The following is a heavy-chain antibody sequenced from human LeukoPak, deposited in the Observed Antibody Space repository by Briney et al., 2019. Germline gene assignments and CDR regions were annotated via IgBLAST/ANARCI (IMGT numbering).Heavy chain of an antibody. D-gene: IGHD3-22*01. CDR2: IYYSGST. Sequence: SETLPLTCTVSGGSISSYYWSWIRQPPGKGLEWIGYIYYSGSTNYNPSLKSRVTISVDTSKNQFSLKLSSVTAADTAVYYCARGNYYDPDWFDPWGQRTLVTVSS. J-gene: IGHJ5*02. V-gene: IGHV4-59*01. CDR1: GGSISSYY. CDR3: ARGNYYDPDWFDP.